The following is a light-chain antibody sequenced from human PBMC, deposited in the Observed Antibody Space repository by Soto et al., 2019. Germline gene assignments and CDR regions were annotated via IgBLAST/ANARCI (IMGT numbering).Light chain of an antibody. CDR1: QSVSSY. J-gene: IGKJ1*01. CDR3: HQYSSSRRT. V-gene: IGKV3-20*01. Sequence: EIVVTQSQATLSLSPGERATLSCRASQSVSSYLAWSQQKPGQAPRLLIYGASNRAAGIPDRFSGSGSGTDFTLTISRLEPEDFAVYYCHQYSSSRRTFGQGTMVDIK. CDR2: GAS.